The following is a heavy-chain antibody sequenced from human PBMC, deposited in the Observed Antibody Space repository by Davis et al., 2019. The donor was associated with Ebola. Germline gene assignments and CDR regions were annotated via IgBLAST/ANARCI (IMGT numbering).Heavy chain of an antibody. CDR3: AKDDMVQGIRYLDY. CDR2: IKWDDST. CDR1: GFAFDENT. Sequence: GGSLRLSCAASGFAFDENTMRWVRHAPGKGLEWVSLIKWDDSTAYADSVKGRFTISRDNRKNSLYLQMNSLRNEDTALYYCAKDDMVQGIRYLDYWSQGTLVTVSA. V-gene: IGHV3-43*01. D-gene: IGHD3-10*01. J-gene: IGHJ4*02.